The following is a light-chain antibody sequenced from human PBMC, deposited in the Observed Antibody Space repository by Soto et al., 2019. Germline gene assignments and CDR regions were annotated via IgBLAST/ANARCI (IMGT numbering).Light chain of an antibody. CDR3: SSYVATNIYV. V-gene: IGLV2-8*01. CDR2: EVY. J-gene: IGLJ1*01. CDR1: SSDVGGYNY. Sequence: QSVLTQPPSASGSPGQSVTISCTGTSSDVGGYNYVSWYQQYPGKAPKLIIYEVYKRPSGVPDRFSGSKSGNTAALTVSGLQAEDDADYYCSSYVATNIYVSGTGTK.